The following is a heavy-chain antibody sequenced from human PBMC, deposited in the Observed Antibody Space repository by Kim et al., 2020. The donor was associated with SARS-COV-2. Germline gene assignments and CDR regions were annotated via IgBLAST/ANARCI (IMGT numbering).Heavy chain of an antibody. Sequence: SETLSLTCAVSGESFSSYYWRWIRQPPGKGLEWIGEIPHSGDTYYNPSLESRLTISLDTSKNLFSLSLSSVTAADTAVYYCARFEDSGWTYSDSWGQGARVTVSS. CDR2: IPHSGDT. V-gene: IGHV4-34*01. D-gene: IGHD3-10*01. J-gene: IGHJ1*01. CDR1: GESFSSYY. CDR3: ARFEDSGWTYSDS.